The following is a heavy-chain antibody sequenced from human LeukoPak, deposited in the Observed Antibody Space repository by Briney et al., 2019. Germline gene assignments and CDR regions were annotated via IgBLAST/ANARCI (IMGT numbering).Heavy chain of an antibody. CDR2: IHYSGST. CDR1: GGSITNYY. CDR3: ARAGGAGSPYWYFDL. Sequence: PSETLSLTCTVSGGSITNYYWTWIRQPPGKGLEWIGYIHYSGSTNYNPSLKSRVTISVDTSKNQFSLKLSSVTAADMAVYYCARAGGAGSPYWYFDLWGCGTLVTVSS. D-gene: IGHD6-13*01. V-gene: IGHV4-59*01. J-gene: IGHJ2*01.